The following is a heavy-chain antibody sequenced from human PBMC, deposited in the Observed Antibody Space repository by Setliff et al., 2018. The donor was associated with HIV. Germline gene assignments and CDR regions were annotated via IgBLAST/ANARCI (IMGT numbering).Heavy chain of an antibody. CDR1: GDSFSSNTNH. CDR3: ARALAGGSGWNYFDL. Sequence: SETLSLTCTVSGDSFSSNTNHWGWIRQPPGKGLEWIGNIFHSGTTYYNPSLKSRVTIAIDTSKNQFSLKLTSLTAADTAVYFCARALAGGSGWNYFDLWGPGTLVTVSS. CDR2: IFHSGTT. D-gene: IGHD6-19*01. J-gene: IGHJ4*02. V-gene: IGHV4-39*07.